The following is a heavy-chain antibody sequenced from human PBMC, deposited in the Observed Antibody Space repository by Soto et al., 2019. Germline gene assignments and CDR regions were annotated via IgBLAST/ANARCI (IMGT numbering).Heavy chain of an antibody. CDR2: IFYSGST. CDR1: GGSFSSYY. D-gene: IGHD4-4*01. CDR3: ARALYSSFPRYYYYGMDV. Sequence: SETLSLTCSVSGGSFSSYYWSWIRQPPGKGLEWIGYIFYSGSTNYNPSLKSRVTISVDTSKNQFSLKLSSVTAADTAVYYCARALYSSFPRYYYYGMDVWGQGTTVTVSS. J-gene: IGHJ6*02. V-gene: IGHV4-59*08.